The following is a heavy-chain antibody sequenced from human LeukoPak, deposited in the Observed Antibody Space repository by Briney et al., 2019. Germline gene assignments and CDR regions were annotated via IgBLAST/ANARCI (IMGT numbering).Heavy chain of an antibody. CDR3: ASATRWLAFDF. J-gene: IGHJ4*02. CDR2: IYYSGST. V-gene: IGHV4-59*01. Sequence: SETLSLTCTVSGGSISSYYWSWIRQPPGKGLEWIGYIYYSGSTNYNPSLKSRVTISVDTSKNQFPLKLSSVTAADTAVYYCASATRWLAFDFWGQGTLVTVSS. D-gene: IGHD4-23*01. CDR1: GGSISSYY.